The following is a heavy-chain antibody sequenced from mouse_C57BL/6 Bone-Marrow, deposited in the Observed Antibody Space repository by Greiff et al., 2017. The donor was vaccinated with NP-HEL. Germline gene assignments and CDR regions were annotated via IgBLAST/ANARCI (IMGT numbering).Heavy chain of an antibody. V-gene: IGHV1-69*01. Sequence: VQLQQPGAELVMPGASVKLSCKASGYTFTSYWMHWVKQTPGQGLEWIGVIDPSDSYTNYNHKFKGKSTLTVDKSSSTDYMQLSSLASEDSAVDYCERGGEAWLAYWGQGTLVTVSA. J-gene: IGHJ3*01. CDR3: ERGGEAWLAY. CDR1: GYTFTSYW. CDR2: IDPSDSYT.